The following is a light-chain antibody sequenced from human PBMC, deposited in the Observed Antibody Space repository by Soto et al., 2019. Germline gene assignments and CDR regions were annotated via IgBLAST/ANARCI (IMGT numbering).Light chain of an antibody. CDR3: QQYNSYPYT. CDR2: KAS. Sequence: DIQMTQSPSTLSASVGDRVTITCRASQRISSWLAWYQQKPGKAPKVLIYKASNLESGVPSRFSGSGSGTEFTLTISSVQPDDSATYCCQQYNSYPYTFGQGTKLDIK. J-gene: IGKJ2*01. V-gene: IGKV1-5*03. CDR1: QRISSW.